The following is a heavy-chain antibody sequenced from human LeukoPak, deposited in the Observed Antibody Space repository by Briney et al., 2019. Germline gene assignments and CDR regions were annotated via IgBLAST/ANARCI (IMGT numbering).Heavy chain of an antibody. CDR1: GFTFSSYW. D-gene: IGHD6-13*01. J-gene: IGHJ4*02. Sequence: GGSLRLSCAAPGFTFSSYWMSWVRQAPRKGLEWVANIKQDGSEKYYVDSVKGRFAISRDNAKNSLYLQMNSLRAEDTAVYYCASLIPSYSSSWSNWGQGTLVTVSS. CDR3: ASLIPSYSSSWSN. CDR2: IKQDGSEK. V-gene: IGHV3-7*01.